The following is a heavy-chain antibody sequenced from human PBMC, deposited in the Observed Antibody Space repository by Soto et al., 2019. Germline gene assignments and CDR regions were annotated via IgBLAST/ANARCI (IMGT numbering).Heavy chain of an antibody. Sequence: GGSLRLSCAASGFTFSSYSMNWVRQAPGKGLEWVSSISSSSSYIYYADSVKGRFTISRDNAKNSLYLQMNSLRAEDTAVYYCARETARVLEWLSAYFDYWGQGTLVTVSS. CDR2: ISSSSSYI. CDR3: ARETARVLEWLSAYFDY. V-gene: IGHV3-21*01. D-gene: IGHD3-3*01. J-gene: IGHJ4*02. CDR1: GFTFSSYS.